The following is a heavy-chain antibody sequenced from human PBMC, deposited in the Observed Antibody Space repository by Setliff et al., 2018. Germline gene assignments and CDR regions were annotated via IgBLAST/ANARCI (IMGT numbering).Heavy chain of an antibody. J-gene: IGHJ6*03. CDR1: GFTFSDYG. V-gene: IGHV3-30*18. CDR3: AKWRGYYYMDV. Sequence: GGSLRLSCAASGFTFSDYGMHWVRQAPGKGLEWVAVISSDGNNKYYAGSVKGRFTISRDNSKNTLYLQMNSLRAEDTGVYYCAKWRGYYYMDVWGKGTTVTVSS. CDR2: ISSDGNNK.